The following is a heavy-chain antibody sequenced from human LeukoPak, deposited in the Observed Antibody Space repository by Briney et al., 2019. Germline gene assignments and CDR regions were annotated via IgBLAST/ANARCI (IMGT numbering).Heavy chain of an antibody. J-gene: IGHJ6*02. CDR3: VRDHYGDYPGYYYYGMDV. CDR2: ISAYNGNT. V-gene: IGHV1-18*01. CDR1: GYTFTNFG. Sequence: ASVKVSCKASGYTFTNFGVSWVRPVPGQGLEWMGWISAYNGNTNYAQNLQGRVTMTTDTSTTTAYMELRSLRPDDTAIYYCVRDHYGDYPGYYYYGMDVWGQGTTVTVSS. D-gene: IGHD4-17*01.